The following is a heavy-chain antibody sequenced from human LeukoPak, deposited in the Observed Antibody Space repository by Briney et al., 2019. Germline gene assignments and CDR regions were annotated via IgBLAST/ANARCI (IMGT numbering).Heavy chain of an antibody. CDR2: IYYSGST. CDR1: GGSISSYY. D-gene: IGHD5-24*01. J-gene: IGHJ4*02. V-gene: IGHV4-59*12. CDR3: ARLPRGPYGYNSDY. Sequence: SETLSLTCTVSGGSISSYYWSWIRQPPGKGLEWIGYIYYSGSTNYNPSLKSRVTISVDTSKNQFSLKLSSVTAADTAVYYCARLPRGPYGYNSDYWGQGTLVTVSS.